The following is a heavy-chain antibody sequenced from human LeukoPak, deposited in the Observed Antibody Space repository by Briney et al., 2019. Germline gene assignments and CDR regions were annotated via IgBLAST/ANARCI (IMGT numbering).Heavy chain of an antibody. CDR2: IYHSGST. V-gene: IGHV4-38-2*02. CDR1: GHSISSGYY. CDR3: ARSRFLEWLVHDAFDI. D-gene: IGHD3-3*01. J-gene: IGHJ3*02. Sequence: SETLSLTCTVSGHSISSGYYWGWIRQPPGKGLEWIGSIYHSGSTYYNPSLKSRVTISADTSKNQFSLKLSSVTAADTAVYYCARSRFLEWLVHDAFDIWGQGTMVTVSS.